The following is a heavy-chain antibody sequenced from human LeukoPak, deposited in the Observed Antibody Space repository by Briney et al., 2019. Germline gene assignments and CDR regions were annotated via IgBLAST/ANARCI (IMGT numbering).Heavy chain of an antibody. CDR3: ARDGRRDGYNFAGAFDI. Sequence: PSETLSLTCTVSGYSISSGYYWGWIRQPPGKGLEWVGSIYHSGSTYYNPSLKSRVTISVDTSKNQFSLKLSSVTAADTAVYYCARDGRRDGYNFAGAFDIWGQGTMVTVSS. D-gene: IGHD5-24*01. CDR1: GYSISSGYY. CDR2: IYHSGST. J-gene: IGHJ3*02. V-gene: IGHV4-38-2*02.